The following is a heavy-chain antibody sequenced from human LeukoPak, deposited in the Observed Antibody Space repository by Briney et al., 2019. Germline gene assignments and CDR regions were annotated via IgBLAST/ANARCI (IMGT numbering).Heavy chain of an antibody. V-gene: IGHV3-23*01. CDR1: GFTFSSYA. CDR3: AKERTYSYGPDDAFDI. J-gene: IGHJ3*02. D-gene: IGHD5-18*01. Sequence: PGGSLRLSCAASGFTFSSYAMSWVRQAPGKGLEWVSAISGSGGSTYYADSVKGRFTISRDNSKNTLHLQMNSLRAEDTAVYYCAKERTYSYGPDDAFDIWGQGTMVTVSS. CDR2: ISGSGGST.